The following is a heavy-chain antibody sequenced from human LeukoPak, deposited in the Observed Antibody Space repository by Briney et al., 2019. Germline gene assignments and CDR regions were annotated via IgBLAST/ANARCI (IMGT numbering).Heavy chain of an antibody. V-gene: IGHV4-59*11. CDR3: ARGILTGYDY. CDR1: GGSISSHY. Sequence: PSEILSLTCTVSGGSISSHYWSWIRQPPGKGLEWIGYIYYSGSTSYNPSLKSRVTISVDTSKNQFSLKLSSVTAADTAVYYCARGILTGYDYWGQGTLVTVSS. D-gene: IGHD3-9*01. CDR2: IYYSGST. J-gene: IGHJ4*02.